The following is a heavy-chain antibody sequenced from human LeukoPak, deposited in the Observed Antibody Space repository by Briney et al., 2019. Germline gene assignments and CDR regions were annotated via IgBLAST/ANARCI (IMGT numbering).Heavy chain of an antibody. V-gene: IGHV3-48*04. CDR1: GFTFSSYW. J-gene: IGHJ4*02. D-gene: IGHD1-26*01. Sequence: GGSLRLSCAASGFTFSSYWMSWVRQAPGKGLEWISYISSTSSTIYYADSVKGRLTISRDNAKNLLYLQMNSLRAEDTAVYYCVLAVDYWGQGTLVTVSS. CDR2: ISSTSSTI. CDR3: VLAVDY.